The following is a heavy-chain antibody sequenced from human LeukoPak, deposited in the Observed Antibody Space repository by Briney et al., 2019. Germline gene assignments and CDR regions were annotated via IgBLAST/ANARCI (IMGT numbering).Heavy chain of an antibody. CDR2: IYPSDSDT. CDR3: ARLGSGGWYADS. Sequence: GESLKISCKGSGYTFSNYWIGWVRQMSGKDLEWMGIIYPSDSDTRYSPSFQGQVTISVDKSISTAYLQWSSLKASDTAMYYCARLGSGGWYADSWGQGTLVTVSS. D-gene: IGHD6-19*01. J-gene: IGHJ5*01. CDR1: GYTFSNYW. V-gene: IGHV5-51*01.